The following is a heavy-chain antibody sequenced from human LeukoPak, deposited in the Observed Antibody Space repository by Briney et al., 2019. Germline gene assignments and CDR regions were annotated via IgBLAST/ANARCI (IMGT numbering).Heavy chain of an antibody. Sequence: PGGSLRLSCAASGFIFSNYIMSWVRQAPGKGLEWVSTIGGSAGSAYYADSVKGRFTVSRDNSKNTIYLQMNGLRVEDTAVYYCAKDRGSSSWYFDYWGQGTLVTVSS. V-gene: IGHV3-23*01. J-gene: IGHJ4*02. CDR3: AKDRGSSSWYFDY. CDR2: IGGSAGSA. D-gene: IGHD6-13*01. CDR1: GFIFSNYI.